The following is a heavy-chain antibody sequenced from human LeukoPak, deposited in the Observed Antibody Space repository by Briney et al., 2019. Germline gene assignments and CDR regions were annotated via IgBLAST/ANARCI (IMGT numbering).Heavy chain of an antibody. CDR1: GGSISSYY. CDR2: IYYSGST. J-gene: IGHJ4*02. D-gene: IGHD6-6*01. Sequence: PSETLSLTCTVSGGSISSYYWSWIRQPPGKGLEWIGYIYYSGSTNYNPSLKSRVTISVDTSKNQFSLKLSSVTAADTAVYYCARGYSSSSGDYWGQGTLVTVSS. V-gene: IGHV4-59*01. CDR3: ARGYSSSSGDY.